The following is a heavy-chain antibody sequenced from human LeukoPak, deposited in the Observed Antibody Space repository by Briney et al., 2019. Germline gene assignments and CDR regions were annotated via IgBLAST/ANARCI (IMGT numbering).Heavy chain of an antibody. V-gene: IGHV3-23*01. CDR3: AKDKGYSSGWYFDY. CDR1: GFTFSSYA. CDR2: MSGSGGST. D-gene: IGHD6-19*01. Sequence: GGSLRLSCAASGFTFSSYAMSWVRQAPGKGLEWVSAMSGSGGSTYYADSVKGRFTISRDNSKNTLYLQMNSLRAEDTAVYYCAKDKGYSSGWYFDYWGQGTLVTVSS. J-gene: IGHJ4*02.